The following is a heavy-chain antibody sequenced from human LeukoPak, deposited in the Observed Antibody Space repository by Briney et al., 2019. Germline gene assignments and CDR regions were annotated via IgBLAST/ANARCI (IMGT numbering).Heavy chain of an antibody. J-gene: IGHJ6*02. Sequence: PSETLSITCTVSGGSISSSSYYWGWIRQPPGKGLEWIGSIYYSGSTYYNPSLKSRVTISVDTSKNQFSLKLSSVTAADTAVYYCATPGLYGMDVWGQGTTVTVSS. CDR2: IYYSGST. CDR3: ATPGLYGMDV. V-gene: IGHV4-39*01. CDR1: GGSISSSSYY.